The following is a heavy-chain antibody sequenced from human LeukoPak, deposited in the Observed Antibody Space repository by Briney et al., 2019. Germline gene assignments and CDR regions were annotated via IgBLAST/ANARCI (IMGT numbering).Heavy chain of an antibody. D-gene: IGHD5-18*01. CDR1: GGSISSSNW. CDR3: ACRGIQLWSNWFDP. J-gene: IGHJ5*02. Sequence: SETLSLTCAVSGGSISSSNWWSWVRQPPGKGLEWIGEIYHSGSTNYNPSLKSRVTISVDKSKNQFSLKLSSVTAADTAVYYCACRGIQLWSNWFDPWGQGTLVTVSS. CDR2: IYHSGST. V-gene: IGHV4-4*02.